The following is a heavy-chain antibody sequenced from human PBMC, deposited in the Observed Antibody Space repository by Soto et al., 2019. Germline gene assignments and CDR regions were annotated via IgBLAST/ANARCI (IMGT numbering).Heavy chain of an antibody. CDR3: ARADYYDSSGFYYGC. V-gene: IGHV1-46*01. CDR2: INPSGGST. Sequence: QVQLVQSGAEVKKPGASVKVSCKASGYIFTNHYIHWVRQAPGQGLEWMGIINPSGGSTNYLQKFQGRITMTRDTSTSTVYMELSSLRSEDTAVYFCARADYYDSSGFYYGCWGQGSLVTVSS. CDR1: GYIFTNHY. J-gene: IGHJ4*02. D-gene: IGHD3-22*01.